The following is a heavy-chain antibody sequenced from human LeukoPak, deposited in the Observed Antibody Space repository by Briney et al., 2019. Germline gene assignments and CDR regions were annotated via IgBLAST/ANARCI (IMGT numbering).Heavy chain of an antibody. CDR1: GFTSSSYW. Sequence: QPGGSLRLSCAASGFTSSSYWMYWVRQAPGKGLVWVSRINSDGSSTSYADSVKGRFTISRDNAKNTLYLQMNSLRAEDTAVYYCAAYYYDSSGSTSHYWGQGTLVTVSS. J-gene: IGHJ4*02. V-gene: IGHV3-74*01. D-gene: IGHD3-22*01. CDR2: INSDGSST. CDR3: AAYYYDSSGSTSHY.